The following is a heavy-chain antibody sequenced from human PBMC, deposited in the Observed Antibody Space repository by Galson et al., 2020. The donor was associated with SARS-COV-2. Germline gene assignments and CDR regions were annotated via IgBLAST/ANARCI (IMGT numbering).Heavy chain of an antibody. D-gene: IGHD3-3*01. J-gene: IGHJ6*03. V-gene: IGHV3-30*01. CDR2: ISYDGSNK. CDR3: ARDPRRLDDRVPAELFGVVIPYYYYMDV. CDR1: GFTFSSYA. Sequence: GESLKISCAASGFTFSSYAMHWVRQAPGKGLEWVAVISYDGSNKYYADSVKGRFTISRDNSKNTLYLQMNSLRAEDTAVYYCARDPRRLDDRVPAELFGVVIPYYYYMDVWGKGTTVTVSS.